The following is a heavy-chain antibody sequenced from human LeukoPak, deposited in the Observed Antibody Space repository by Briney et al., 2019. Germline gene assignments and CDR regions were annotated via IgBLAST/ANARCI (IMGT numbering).Heavy chain of an antibody. V-gene: IGHV3-23*01. CDR3: ARDVGADV. CDR2: ISGGGGSA. D-gene: IGHD2-15*01. CDR1: GFTFSSYA. Sequence: GGSLRLSCAASGFTFSSYAMTWVRQAPGKGLEWVSAISGGGGSAYYADSVKGRFTISRDSSMNTLYLQMNSLTAEDTAVYYCARDVGADVWGQGTTVTVSS. J-gene: IGHJ6*02.